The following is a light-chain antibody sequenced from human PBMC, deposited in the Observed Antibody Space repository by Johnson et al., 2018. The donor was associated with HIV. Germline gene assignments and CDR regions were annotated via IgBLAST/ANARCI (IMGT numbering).Light chain of an antibody. Sequence: HSVLTQPPSVSAAPGQKVTISCSGSSSNIGNNYVSWYQQLPGTAPKLLIYENNKRPSGIPDRFSGSKSATSATLGITGLQTGDAADYYCGTWDSILGTYVFGTGTKVTVL. V-gene: IGLV1-51*01. CDR3: GTWDSILGTYV. CDR1: SSNIGNNY. J-gene: IGLJ1*01. CDR2: ENN.